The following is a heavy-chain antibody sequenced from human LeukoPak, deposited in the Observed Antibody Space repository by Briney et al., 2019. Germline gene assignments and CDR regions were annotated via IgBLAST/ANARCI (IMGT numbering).Heavy chain of an antibody. CDR2: ISGSGGST. CDR1: GFTFSSYA. CDR3: AKDRDIVVVPAAYAYFDY. D-gene: IGHD2-2*01. Sequence: PGGSLRLSCAASGFTFSSYAMSWVRQAPGKGLEWVSAISGSGGSTYCADSVKGRFTISRDNSKNTLYLQMNSLRAEDTAVYYCAKDRDIVVVPAAYAYFDYWGQGTLVTVSS. J-gene: IGHJ4*02. V-gene: IGHV3-23*01.